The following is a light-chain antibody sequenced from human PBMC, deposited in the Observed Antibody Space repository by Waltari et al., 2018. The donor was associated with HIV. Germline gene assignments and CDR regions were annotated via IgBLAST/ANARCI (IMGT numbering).Light chain of an antibody. CDR3: CAYAAGHVTYV. CDR2: DVN. V-gene: IGLV2-11*01. CDR1: SDDIGSYNF. Sequence: QSALTQPPSVSGSPGQSVTISCTGSSDDIGSYNFFSWYQQYPRKAPKLIIFDVNQRPSGVPERFSGSKSGNTASLTISGLQTEDEADYFCCAYAAGHVTYVFGSGTAVAVL. J-gene: IGLJ1*01.